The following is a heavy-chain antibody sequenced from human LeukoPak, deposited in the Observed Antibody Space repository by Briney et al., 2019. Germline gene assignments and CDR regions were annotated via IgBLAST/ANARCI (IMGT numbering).Heavy chain of an antibody. CDR1: GGSISNYY. CDR2: IFYTGST. J-gene: IGHJ4*02. D-gene: IGHD3-10*01. V-gene: IGHV4-59*01. CDR3: ARGRGLDY. Sequence: SETLSLTCTVSGGSISNYYWSWIRQPPGKGLEWIGYIFYTGSTNYNPSLKSRVTISVDTSKNQFSLKLSSVTSADTAVCYCARGRGLDYWGQGTLVTVSS.